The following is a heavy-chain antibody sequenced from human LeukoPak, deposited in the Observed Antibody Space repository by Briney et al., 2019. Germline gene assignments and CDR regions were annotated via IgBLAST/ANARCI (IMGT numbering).Heavy chain of an antibody. CDR3: ARAAGEMATIRY. D-gene: IGHD5-24*01. V-gene: IGHV3-21*01. CDR2: ISSSSSYI. CDR1: GFTFSSYS. J-gene: IGHJ4*02. Sequence: SGGSLRLSCAASGFTFSSYSMNWVRQAPGKGLEWVSSISSSSSYIYYADSVKGRFTISRDNAKNSLYLQMNSLRAEDTAVYYCARAAGEMATIRYWGQGTLVTVSS.